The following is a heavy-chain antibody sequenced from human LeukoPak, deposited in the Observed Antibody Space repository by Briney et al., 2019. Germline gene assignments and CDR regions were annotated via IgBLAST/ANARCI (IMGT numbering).Heavy chain of an antibody. D-gene: IGHD3-22*01. CDR1: GFTFSSYG. CDR2: IWYDGSNK. CDR3: ARSGWGYDSSGYYYPHFDY. V-gene: IGHV3-33*01. J-gene: IGHJ4*02. Sequence: PGRSLRLSCAASGFTFSSYGMHWVRQAPGKGLEWVAVIWYDGSNKYYADSVKGRFTISRDNSKNTLYLQMNSLRAEDTAVYYCARSGWGYDSSGYYYPHFDYWGQGTLVTVSS.